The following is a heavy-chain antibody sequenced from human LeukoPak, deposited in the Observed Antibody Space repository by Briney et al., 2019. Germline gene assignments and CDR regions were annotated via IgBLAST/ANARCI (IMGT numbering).Heavy chain of an antibody. J-gene: IGHJ3*02. CDR1: GYSISSGYY. V-gene: IGHV4-38-2*02. D-gene: IGHD3-22*01. CDR3: ARTMIVVVITNRDAFDI. Sequence: PSETLSLTCTVSGYSISSGYYWGWIRQPPGKGLEWIGSIYHSGSTYYNPSLKSRVTISVDTSKNQFSLKLSSVTAADTAVYYCARTMIVVVITNRDAFDIWGQGTMVTVSS. CDR2: IYHSGST.